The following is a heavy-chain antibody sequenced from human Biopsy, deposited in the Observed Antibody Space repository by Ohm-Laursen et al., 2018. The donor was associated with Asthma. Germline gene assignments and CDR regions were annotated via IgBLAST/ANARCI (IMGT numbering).Heavy chain of an antibody. CDR2: INWNGGST. V-gene: IGHV3-20*04. CDR3: AKSADYYDSTDYLDF. CDR1: GFIFDDYG. D-gene: IGHD3-22*01. J-gene: IGHJ4*01. Sequence: SLRLSCTASGFIFDDYGMSWVRQAPGKGLDWVSGINWNGGSTGYAGSVKGRFTISRDNAKNSLYLQMQSLRPEDTAFYYCAKSADYYDSTDYLDFWGRGTLVTVSS.